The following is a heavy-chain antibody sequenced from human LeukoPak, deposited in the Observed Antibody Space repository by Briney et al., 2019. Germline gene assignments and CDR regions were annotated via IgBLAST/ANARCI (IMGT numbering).Heavy chain of an antibody. J-gene: IGHJ6*03. CDR1: GFTFSSYG. Sequence: PGGSLRLSCAASGFTFSSYGMSWVRQAPGKGLEWVSAISGSGGSTYYADSVKGRFTISRDNSKNTLYLQMNSLRAEDTAVYYCRVDTDYYYYMDVWGKGTTVTVSS. CDR2: ISGSGGST. CDR3: RVDTDYYYYMDV. D-gene: IGHD5-18*01. V-gene: IGHV3-23*01.